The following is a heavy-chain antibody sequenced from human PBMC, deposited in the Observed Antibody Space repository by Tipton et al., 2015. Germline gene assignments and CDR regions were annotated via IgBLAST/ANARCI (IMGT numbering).Heavy chain of an antibody. Sequence: TLSLTCNVSGGSINDYHWSWIRQPPGKGLEWIGHIYDSGITNHNPSLKSRVTISVDTSKNQFSLNLNSVTAADTAVYYCARGGNNWFDPWGQGTLVTVSS. CDR1: GGSINDYH. CDR2: IYDSGIT. CDR3: ARGGNNWFDP. V-gene: IGHV4-59*01. D-gene: IGHD2-15*01. J-gene: IGHJ5*02.